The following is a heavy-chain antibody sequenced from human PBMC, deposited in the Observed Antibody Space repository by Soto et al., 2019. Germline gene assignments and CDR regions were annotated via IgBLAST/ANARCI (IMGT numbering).Heavy chain of an antibody. D-gene: IGHD1-26*01. CDR2: IYYSGST. Sequence: ETLSLTCTVSGGSVSSGSYYWSWIRQPPGKGLEWIGYIYYSGSTNYNPSLKSRVTISVDTSKNQFSLKLSSVTAADTAVYYCAARGWELLRNWFDPWGQGTLVTVSS. J-gene: IGHJ5*02. CDR3: AARGWELLRNWFDP. V-gene: IGHV4-61*01. CDR1: GGSVSSGSYY.